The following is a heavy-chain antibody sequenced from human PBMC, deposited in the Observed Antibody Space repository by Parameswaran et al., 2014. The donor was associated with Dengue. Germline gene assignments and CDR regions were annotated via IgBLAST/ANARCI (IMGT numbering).Heavy chain of an antibody. Sequence: VRQMPGKGLEWVGFIRSKAFGGTTEYAASVKGRFTISRDDSRSIAYLQLNSLKTEDTAVYYCSGGDFWSGYSNYHFYHYMDVWGKGTTVTVSS. J-gene: IGHJ6*03. CDR3: SGGDFWSGYSNYHFYHYMDV. V-gene: IGHV3-49*02. CDR2: IRSKAFGGTT. D-gene: IGHD3-3*01.